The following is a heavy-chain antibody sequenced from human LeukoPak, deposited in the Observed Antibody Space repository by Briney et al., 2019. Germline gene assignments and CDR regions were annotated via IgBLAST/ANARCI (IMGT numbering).Heavy chain of an antibody. Sequence: GGSLRLSCAGSDLTVSNNYMSWVRQSPERGLEWVSIIYSGGSTDYADSVKGRFTTSRDTSKNTVYLQMNNLRAEDTAVYYCVRDLRDRRGYSNYYMDVWDKGTTVTVSS. J-gene: IGHJ6*03. V-gene: IGHV3-53*01. CDR2: IYSGGST. D-gene: IGHD3-10*01. CDR3: VRDLRDRRGYSNYYMDV. CDR1: DLTVSNNY.